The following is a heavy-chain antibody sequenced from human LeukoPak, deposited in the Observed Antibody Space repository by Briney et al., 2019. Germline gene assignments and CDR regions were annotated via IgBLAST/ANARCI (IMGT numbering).Heavy chain of an antibody. CDR2: IYRSERI. V-gene: IGHV4-4*02. J-gene: IGHJ5*02. D-gene: IGHD3-10*01. CDR3: AGLHRGWFGGIDT. CDR1: GGSISSADW. Sequence: SGTLSLTCAVSGGSISSADWLNWVRQSPGKGLEWIGEIYRSERINYNPSLKSRVTISIDESKNHLSLRLNSVTAVDTAVYYCAGLHRGWFGGIDTWGQGTLVTVSS.